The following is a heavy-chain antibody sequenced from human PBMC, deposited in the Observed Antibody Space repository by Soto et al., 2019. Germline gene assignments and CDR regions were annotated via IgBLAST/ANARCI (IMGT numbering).Heavy chain of an antibody. V-gene: IGHV3-30-3*01. CDR1: GFTFSSYA. CDR3: ARDITFDY. J-gene: IGHJ4*02. CDR2: ISYDGSNK. D-gene: IGHD1-20*01. Sequence: PGGSLRLSCAASGFTFSSYAIHWVRQAPGKGLEWVAVISYDGSNKYYADSVKGRFTISRDNSKNTLYLQMNSLRAEDTAVYYCARDITFDYWGQGTLVTVSS.